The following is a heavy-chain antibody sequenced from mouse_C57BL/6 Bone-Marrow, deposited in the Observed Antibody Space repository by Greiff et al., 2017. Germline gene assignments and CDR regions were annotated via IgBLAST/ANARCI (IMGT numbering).Heavy chain of an antibody. V-gene: IGHV1-54*01. Sequence: VKLVESGAELVRPGTSVKVSCTASGYAFTNYLIAWVKQRPGQGLEWIGVINPGSGGTNYNEKFKGKATLTADKSSSTAYMQRSRLTSEDSAFYFCAREDYDAMDYWGQGTSVTVSA. J-gene: IGHJ4*01. CDR3: AREDYDAMDY. D-gene: IGHD1-1*02. CDR2: INPGSGGT. CDR1: GYAFTNYL.